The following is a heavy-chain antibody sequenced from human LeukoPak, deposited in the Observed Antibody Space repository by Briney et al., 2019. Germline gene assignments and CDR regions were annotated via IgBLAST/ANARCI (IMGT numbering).Heavy chain of an antibody. CDR1: GFPLSNFW. CDR3: VSAFDYGPLNPFHF. V-gene: IGHV3-74*01. J-gene: IGHJ4*02. Sequence: GGSLRLSCTASGFPLSNFWMHWVRQVPGKGLVWVSRIISDGTTTSYADSVKGRFTISRDNAKNTLYLQMNSLRAEDTAVYYCVSAFDYGPLNPFHFWAQGTRVAVSS. CDR2: IISDGTTT. D-gene: IGHD4-17*01.